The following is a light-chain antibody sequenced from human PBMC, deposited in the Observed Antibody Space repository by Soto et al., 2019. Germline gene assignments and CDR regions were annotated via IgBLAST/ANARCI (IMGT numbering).Light chain of an antibody. V-gene: IGLV2-14*01. CDR3: SSYTSTNTLYV. CDR1: SSDVGAYNY. J-gene: IGLJ1*01. CDR2: EVS. Sequence: QSVLTQPASVSGSPGQSITISCTGTSSDVGAYNYVSWYQQRPGKAPKLMISEVSNRPSGVSSRFSGSKSGNTASLIISGLQAEDEADYYCSSYTSTNTLYVFGTGTKLTVL.